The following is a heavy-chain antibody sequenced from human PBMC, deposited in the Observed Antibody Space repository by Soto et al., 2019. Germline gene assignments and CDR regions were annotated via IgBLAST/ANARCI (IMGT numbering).Heavy chain of an antibody. D-gene: IGHD1-26*01. CDR1: GFTFSSYG. CDR3: AKPLRRDLAGSYRSAPFDY. J-gene: IGHJ4*02. V-gene: IGHV3-30*18. Sequence: GGSLRLSCAASGFTFSSYGMHWVRQAPGKGLEWVAVISYDGSNKYYADSVKGRFTISRDNSKNTLYLQMNSLRAEDTGVYYCAKPLRRDLAGSYRSAPFDYWGQGTLVTVSS. CDR2: ISYDGSNK.